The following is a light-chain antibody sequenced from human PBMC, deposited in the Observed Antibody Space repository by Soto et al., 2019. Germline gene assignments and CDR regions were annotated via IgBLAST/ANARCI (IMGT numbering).Light chain of an antibody. CDR1: SSNIGAGYD. J-gene: IGLJ2*01. CDR2: GNS. V-gene: IGLV1-40*01. CDR3: QSYDSSLSGSV. Sequence: QSVLTQPPSVSGAPGQMVTISCTGCSSNIGAGYDVRWYQQLPGTSPKLLIYGNSNRPSGVPDRFSGSKSGTSASLAITGLQAVDEADYYCQSYDSSLSGSVFGGGPKLTVL.